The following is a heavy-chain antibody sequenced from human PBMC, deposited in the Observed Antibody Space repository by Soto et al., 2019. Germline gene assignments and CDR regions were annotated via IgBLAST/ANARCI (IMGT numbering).Heavy chain of an antibody. V-gene: IGHV3-30*18. CDR2: IAYDGSNT. Sequence: QVQLVESGGGVVQPGRSLRLSCVASGFTFSSYGMHWVRQAPGKGLEWVAIIAYDGSNTYYADSVTGRFTSTRDIYKNTLYLQMNSLRAEDTSVYYCAKEGGLSGSYYISSSASFDSWGQGTLVTVSS. D-gene: IGHD1-26*01. CDR3: AKEGGLSGSYYISSSASFDS. CDR1: GFTFSSYG. J-gene: IGHJ4*02.